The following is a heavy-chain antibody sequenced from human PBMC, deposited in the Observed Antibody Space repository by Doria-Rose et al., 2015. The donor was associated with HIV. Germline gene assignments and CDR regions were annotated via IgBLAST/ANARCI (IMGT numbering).Heavy chain of an antibody. Sequence: VQLVESGGELVKPGGSLRLSCTASGLTLTNTWMSWVRQASGKGLEWVGRIKSKTDGGATEYAVAVKDRFNLIRDDSKSTVYLQMNSLKSEDTAKYYCVTEGADSRSVFYSYYYMDVWGEGTTVTVS. CDR2: IKSKTDGGAT. D-gene: IGHD4-4*01. J-gene: IGHJ6*03. CDR3: VTEGADSRSVFYSYYYMDV. CDR1: GLTLTNTW. V-gene: IGHV3-15*01.